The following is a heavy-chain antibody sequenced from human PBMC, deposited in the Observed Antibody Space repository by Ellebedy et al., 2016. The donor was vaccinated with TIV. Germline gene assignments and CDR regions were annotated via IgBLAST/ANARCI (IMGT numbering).Heavy chain of an antibody. J-gene: IGHJ4*02. Sequence: ASVKVSCXASGYTFISYHMHWVRQAPGQGLEWLGKITPSSGSTTYAQKFQGRVIMTSDTSTTTVYLELRTLRSEDTAVYYCARDRYGPDYWGQGTLVTVSS. CDR3: ARDRYGPDY. CDR1: GYTFISYH. D-gene: IGHD5-18*01. CDR2: ITPSSGST. V-gene: IGHV1-46*01.